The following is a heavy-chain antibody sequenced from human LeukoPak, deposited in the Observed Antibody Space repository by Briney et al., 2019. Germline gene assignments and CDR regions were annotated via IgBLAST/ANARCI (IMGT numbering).Heavy chain of an antibody. CDR2: ISASGLST. CDR3: AKIVVVVAANWYFDL. D-gene: IGHD2-15*01. V-gene: IGHV3-23*01. J-gene: IGHJ2*01. Sequence: GGSLRLSCAASGFSFSSYALTWVRQAPGKGLQWVSGISASGLSTHYADSVKGRFTISRDNSKNTLYLQMDSLGVEDTAVYYCAKIVVVVAANWYFDLWGRGTLVTVSS. CDR1: GFSFSSYA.